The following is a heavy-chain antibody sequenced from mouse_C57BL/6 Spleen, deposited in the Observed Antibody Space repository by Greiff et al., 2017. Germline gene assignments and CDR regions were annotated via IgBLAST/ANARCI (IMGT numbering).Heavy chain of an antibody. J-gene: IGHJ1*03. CDR2: INPSSGYT. CDR1: GYTFTSYT. D-gene: IGHD2-5*01. CDR3: ARNSKGDFDV. V-gene: IGHV1-4*01. Sequence: QVQLQQSGAELARPGASVKMSCKASGYTFTSYTMHWVKQRPGQGLEWIGYINPSSGYTKYNQKFKDKATLTADKSSSTAYMQLSSLTSEDSAVYYCARNSKGDFDVWGTGTTVTVSS.